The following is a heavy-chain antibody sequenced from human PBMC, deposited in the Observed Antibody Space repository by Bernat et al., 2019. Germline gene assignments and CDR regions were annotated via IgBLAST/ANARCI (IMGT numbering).Heavy chain of an antibody. CDR1: GFTISSYA. Sequence: EVQLLESGGGLVQPGGSLRLSCAASGFTISSYAIGWFRQAPGKGLEWVSVISGKGDDTSYADSVKGRFTISRDKSKNTLYLQLNSLRAEDTAKYYCATPLRRGFMDAFDIWGQGTMVTVSS. D-gene: IGHD3-10*01. CDR2: ISGKGDDT. CDR3: ATPLRRGFMDAFDI. J-gene: IGHJ3*02. V-gene: IGHV3-23*01.